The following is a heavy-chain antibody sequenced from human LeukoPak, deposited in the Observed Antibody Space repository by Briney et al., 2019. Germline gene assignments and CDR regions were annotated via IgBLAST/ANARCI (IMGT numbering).Heavy chain of an antibody. V-gene: IGHV1-24*01. CDR1: GYTLTELS. CDR3: ATVGVAAAAFDI. D-gene: IGHD3-10*01. J-gene: IGHJ3*02. CDR2: FDPEDGET. Sequence: ASVKVSCKVSGYTLTELSMHWVRQAPGKGLEWMGGFDPEDGETIYAQKFQGRVTMTEDTSTDTAYMELSSLRSEDTAVYYCATVGVAAAAFDIWGQGTMVTVSS.